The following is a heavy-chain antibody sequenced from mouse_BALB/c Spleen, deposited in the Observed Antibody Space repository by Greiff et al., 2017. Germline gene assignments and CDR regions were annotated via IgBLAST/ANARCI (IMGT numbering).Heavy chain of an antibody. J-gene: IGHJ3*01. D-gene: IGHD1-2*01. CDR1: GFTFSSFG. CDR2: ISSGSSTI. V-gene: IGHV5-17*02. CDR3: ARGYITTATAWFAY. Sequence: EVHLVESGGGLVQPGGSRKLSCAASGFTFSSFGMHWVRQAPEKGLEWVAYISSGSSTIYYADTVKGRFTISRDNPKNTLFLQMTSLRSEDTAMYYCARGYITTATAWFAYWGQGTLVTVSA.